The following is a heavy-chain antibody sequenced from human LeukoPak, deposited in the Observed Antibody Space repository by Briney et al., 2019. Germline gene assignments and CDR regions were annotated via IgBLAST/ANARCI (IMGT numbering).Heavy chain of an antibody. CDR3: AKMSARAFDY. Sequence: AGGSLRLSCAVSGFTFSSYDMTWVRQAPGKGLEWVSVISGSGGSTYYADSVKGRFTISRDNSKNTLYLQMNSLRAEDTAVYYCAKMSARAFDYWGQGTLVTVSS. J-gene: IGHJ4*02. CDR2: ISGSGGST. V-gene: IGHV3-23*01. CDR1: GFTFSSYD. D-gene: IGHD6-6*01.